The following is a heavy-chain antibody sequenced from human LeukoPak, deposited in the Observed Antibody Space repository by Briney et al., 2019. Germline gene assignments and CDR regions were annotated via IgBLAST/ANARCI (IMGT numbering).Heavy chain of an antibody. CDR2: IKQDGSEK. Sequence: GGSLRLSCAASGFTFSSYWMSWVRQAPGRGLEWVANIKQDGSEKYYVDSVKGRFTISRDNAKNSLYLQMNSLRAEDTAVYYCAKGGADYDSSGYFTYYYYYYMDVWGKGTTVTVSS. D-gene: IGHD3-22*01. CDR1: GFTFSSYW. J-gene: IGHJ6*03. CDR3: AKGGADYDSSGYFTYYYYYYMDV. V-gene: IGHV3-7*01.